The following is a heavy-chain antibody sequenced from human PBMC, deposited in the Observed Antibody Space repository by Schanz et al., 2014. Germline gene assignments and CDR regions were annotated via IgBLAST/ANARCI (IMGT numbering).Heavy chain of an antibody. CDR3: AKEWSPSF. D-gene: IGHD1-26*01. Sequence: QVRLVESGGGVVQPGGSLRLSCAASGFTFSTTGMHWVRQAPGKGLVWVTYIRYDGTNKYYADSVKGRFTVSRDNAKSTLFLQMDSLRPEDTAIYYCAKEWSPSFWGQGTLVTVSS. V-gene: IGHV3-30*02. CDR2: IRYDGTNK. J-gene: IGHJ4*02. CDR1: GFTFSTTG.